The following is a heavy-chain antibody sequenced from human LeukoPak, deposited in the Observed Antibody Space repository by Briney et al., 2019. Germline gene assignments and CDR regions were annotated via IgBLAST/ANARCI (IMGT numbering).Heavy chain of an antibody. CDR1: GFTFSSSA. D-gene: IGHD3-10*01. Sequence: AGGSLRLSCAASGFTFSSSAMNWVRQAPGKGLEWVSSISDSGVFTYYADSVKGRFTISRDNSKNTLYLQMNSLRAEDTAVYYRTGNYYGSGSYADFDYWGQGTLVTVSS. J-gene: IGHJ4*02. CDR2: ISDSGVFT. CDR3: TGNYYGSGSYADFDY. V-gene: IGHV3-23*01.